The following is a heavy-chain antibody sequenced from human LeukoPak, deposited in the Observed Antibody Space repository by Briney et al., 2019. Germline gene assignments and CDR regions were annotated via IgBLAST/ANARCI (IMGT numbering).Heavy chain of an antibody. D-gene: IGHD6-13*01. J-gene: IGHJ4*02. CDR1: GFTFSSYA. Sequence: GRSLRLSCAASGFTFSSYAMHWVRQAPGKGLEWVAVISYDGSNKYYADSVKGRFTISRDNSKNTLYLQMNSLRAEDTAVYYCARHREPYSSSWYDFDYWGQGILVTVSS. CDR2: ISYDGSNK. V-gene: IGHV3-30-3*01. CDR3: ARHREPYSSSWYDFDY.